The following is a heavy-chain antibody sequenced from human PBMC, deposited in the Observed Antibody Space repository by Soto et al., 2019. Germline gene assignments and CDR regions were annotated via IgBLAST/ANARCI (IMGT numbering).Heavy chain of an antibody. CDR3: ARAHSLRFLEWFSQYGMDV. V-gene: IGHV1-8*01. CDR1: GYTFTSYD. J-gene: IGHJ6*02. CDR2: MNPNSGNT. Sequence: ASVMVYCKASGYTFTSYDINWVRQATGQGLEWMGWMNPNSGNTGYAQKFQGRVTMIRNTSISTAYMELSSLRSEDTAVYYCARAHSLRFLEWFSQYGMDVWGQGTTVTVSS. D-gene: IGHD3-3*01.